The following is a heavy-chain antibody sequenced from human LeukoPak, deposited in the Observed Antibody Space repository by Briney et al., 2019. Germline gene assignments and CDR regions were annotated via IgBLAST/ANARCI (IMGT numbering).Heavy chain of an antibody. CDR1: GFTFNSYG. J-gene: IGHJ4*02. Sequence: GGSLRLSCAASGFTFNSYGMHWVRQAPGKGLEWVAVISYDGSNKYYADSVKGRFTISRDNSKNTLYLQMNSLRAEDTAVYYCARDNSGYDRSGRSSGYSPYYFDYWGQGTLVTVSS. D-gene: IGHD3-22*01. CDR3: ARDNSGYDRSGRSSGYSPYYFDY. CDR2: ISYDGSNK. V-gene: IGHV3-30*19.